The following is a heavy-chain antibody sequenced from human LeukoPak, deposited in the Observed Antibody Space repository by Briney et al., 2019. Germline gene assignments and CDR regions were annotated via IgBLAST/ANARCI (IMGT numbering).Heavy chain of an antibody. Sequence: PGGSLRLSCAASGFTFNSYAMSWVRQAPGKGLEWVSSISSSRSITNYADSVKGRFTISRDNSKNTLYLQMNSLRAEDTAVYYCAKDGFGKDGMDVWGQGTTVTVSS. V-gene: IGHV3-23*01. J-gene: IGHJ6*02. D-gene: IGHD3-16*01. CDR1: GFTFNSYA. CDR3: AKDGFGKDGMDV. CDR2: ISSSRSIT.